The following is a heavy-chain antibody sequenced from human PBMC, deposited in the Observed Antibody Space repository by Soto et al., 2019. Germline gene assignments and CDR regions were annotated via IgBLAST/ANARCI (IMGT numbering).Heavy chain of an antibody. CDR1: GFTFDDYT. CDR3: AKDRDDYVWGSHFDY. J-gene: IGHJ4*02. D-gene: IGHD3-16*01. V-gene: IGHV3-43*01. Sequence: GGSLRLSCAASGFTFDDYTMHWVRQAPGKGLEWVSLISWDGGSTYYADSVKGRFTISRDNSKNSLYLQMNSLRTEDTALYYCAKDRDDYVWGSHFDYWGQGTLVTVSS. CDR2: ISWDGGST.